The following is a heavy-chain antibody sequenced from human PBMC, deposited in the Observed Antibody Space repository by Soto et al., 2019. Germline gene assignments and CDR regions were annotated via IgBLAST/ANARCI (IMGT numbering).Heavy chain of an antibody. J-gene: IGHJ3*02. V-gene: IGHV3-48*01. CDR2: ISSSSSTI. CDR3: AREDFPRVYSSSWSSAFDI. Sequence: EVQLVESGGGLVQPGGSLRLSCAASGFTFSSYSMNWVRQAPGKGLEWVSYISSSSSTIYYADSVKGRFTISRDNAKNSLYLQMNSLRAEDTAVYYCAREDFPRVYSSSWSSAFDIWGQGTMVTVSS. D-gene: IGHD6-13*01. CDR1: GFTFSSYS.